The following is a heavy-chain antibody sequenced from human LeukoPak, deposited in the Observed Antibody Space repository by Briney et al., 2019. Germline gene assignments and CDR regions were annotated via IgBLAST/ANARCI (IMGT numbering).Heavy chain of an antibody. D-gene: IGHD3-3*01. CDR1: GGSIGSSSYY. CDR2: IYYSGST. CDR3: ARGVDRRITIFGVVFLPVH. J-gene: IGHJ4*02. Sequence: SETLSLTCTVSGGSIGSSSYYWGWIRQPPGKGLEWIGSIYYSGSTYYNPSLKSRVTMSVDTSKNQFSLKLSSVTAADTAVYYCARGVDRRITIFGVVFLPVHWGQGTLVTVSS. V-gene: IGHV4-39*07.